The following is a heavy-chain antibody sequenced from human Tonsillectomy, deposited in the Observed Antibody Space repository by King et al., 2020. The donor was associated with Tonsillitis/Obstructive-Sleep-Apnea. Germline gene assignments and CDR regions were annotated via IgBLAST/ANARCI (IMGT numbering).Heavy chain of an antibody. J-gene: IGHJ6*02. D-gene: IGHD6-19*01. CDR2: IDPSDSYT. V-gene: IGHV5-10-1*03. CDR3: ARPHSSGWYYYGMDV. CDR1: GYSFTSYW. Sequence: GQLVQSGAEVKKPGESLRISCKASGYSFTSYWINWVRQMPGKGLEWMGRIDPSDSYTNYSPSFQGHVTISADKSISTAYLQWSSLKASDTAMYYCARPHSSGWYYYGMDVWGQGTTVTVSS.